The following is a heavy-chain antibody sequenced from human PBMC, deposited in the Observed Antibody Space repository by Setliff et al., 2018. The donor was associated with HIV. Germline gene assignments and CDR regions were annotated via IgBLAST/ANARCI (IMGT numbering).Heavy chain of an antibody. CDR2: IYYSGST. Sequence: SETLSLTCAVSGGSINSGGYSWSWIRQPPGKGLEWIGYIYYSGSTYYNPSLKSRVTISLDTSKNQFSLKLTSVTAADTAVYYCARHSPSDYWGQGTLVTVSS. J-gene: IGHJ4*02. CDR3: ARHSPSDY. CDR1: GGSINSGGYS. V-gene: IGHV4-30-2*01.